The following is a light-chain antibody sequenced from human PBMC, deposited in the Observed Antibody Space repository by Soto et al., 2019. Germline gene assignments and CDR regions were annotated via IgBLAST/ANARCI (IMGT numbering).Light chain of an antibody. V-gene: IGLV2-14*01. CDR3: SSYRSSGTHVV. J-gene: IGLJ2*01. Sequence: QSLLTQPASVSGSPGQSITISCTGTSSDVGGYNYVSWYQQHPEKAPKLMIYEVSNRPSGVSHRFSGSKSGNTASLTISGLQAEDEADYYCSSYRSSGTHVVFGGGTKLTVL. CDR2: EVS. CDR1: SSDVGGYNY.